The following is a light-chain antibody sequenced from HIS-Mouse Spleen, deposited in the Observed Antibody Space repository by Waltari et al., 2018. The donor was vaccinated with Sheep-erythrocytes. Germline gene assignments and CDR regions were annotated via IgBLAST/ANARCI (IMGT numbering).Light chain of an antibody. J-gene: IGKJ3*01. CDR3: MQALQTPIFT. CDR2: LGS. Sequence: DIVMTQSPLSLPVTPGEPASISCRSSQSLLHSNGYNYLDWYLQKPGQSPQLLIYLGSNRASGVPDRFSRIGSGTDFTLKISRVEAEDVGVYYCMQALQTPIFTFGPGTKVDIK. V-gene: IGKV2-28*01. CDR1: QSLLHSNGYNY.